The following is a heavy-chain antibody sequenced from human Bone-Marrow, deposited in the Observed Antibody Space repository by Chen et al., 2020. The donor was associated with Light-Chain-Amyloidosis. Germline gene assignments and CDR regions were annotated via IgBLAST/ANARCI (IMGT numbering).Heavy chain of an antibody. CDR3: AKDISYDDILPGYPADAFDI. Sequence: EVQLVESGGGLLQRGGSLRLSCAASGFAVSSYAMSWVRQAPGKGLEWGATISGSGGSRYYGDSVKGRLTISRDNSKNALFRQMNSRRAEDTAVYYCAKDISYDDILPGYPADAFDIWGQGTMVTVSS. J-gene: IGHJ3*02. CDR2: ISGSGGSR. CDR1: GFAVSSYA. D-gene: IGHD3-9*01. V-gene: IGHV3-23*04.